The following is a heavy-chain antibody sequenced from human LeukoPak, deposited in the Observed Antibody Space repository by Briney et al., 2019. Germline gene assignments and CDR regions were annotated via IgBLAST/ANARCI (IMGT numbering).Heavy chain of an antibody. D-gene: IGHD3-10*01. V-gene: IGHV3-7*04. CDR3: ARGDGYGSGSSRDY. CDR1: GFTFSSYW. Sequence: PGGSLGLSCAASGFTFSSYWMSWVRQAPGKGLEWVANIKQDGSEKYYVDSVKGRFTISRDNAKNSLYLQMNSLRAEDTAVYYCARGDGYGSGSSRDYWGQGTLVTVSS. J-gene: IGHJ4*02. CDR2: IKQDGSEK.